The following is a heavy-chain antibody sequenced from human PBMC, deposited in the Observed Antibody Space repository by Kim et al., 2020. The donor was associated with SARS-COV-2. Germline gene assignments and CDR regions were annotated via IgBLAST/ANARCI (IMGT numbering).Heavy chain of an antibody. V-gene: IGHV3-20*04. D-gene: IGHD3-10*01. J-gene: IGHJ6*02. CDR2: SNWNGGST. CDR1: GFTFDDYG. Sequence: GGSLRLSCTASGFTFDDYGMSWVRQAPGKGLEWVSGSNWNGGSTGYADSVKGRFTISRDNAKNSLYLQMNSLRAEDTAFYYCARAMRGLIRGNYHYGMDVWGQGTTVTVSS. CDR3: ARAMRGLIRGNYHYGMDV.